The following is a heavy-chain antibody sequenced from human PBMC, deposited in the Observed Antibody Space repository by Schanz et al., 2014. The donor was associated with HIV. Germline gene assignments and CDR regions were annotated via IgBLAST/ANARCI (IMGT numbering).Heavy chain of an antibody. Sequence: EVQLLESGGGLVQPGGSLRLSCAASGFTFDDYAMHWVRQAPGKGLEWVSGISWNSGSIGYADSVKGRFTISRDNAKNSLYLQMNSLRAEDTALYYCAKDNGGWRHPYGMDVWGQGTTVTVSS. V-gene: IGHV3-9*01. CDR1: GFTFDDYA. CDR2: ISWNSGSI. CDR3: AKDNGGWRHPYGMDV. D-gene: IGHD2-21*02. J-gene: IGHJ6*02.